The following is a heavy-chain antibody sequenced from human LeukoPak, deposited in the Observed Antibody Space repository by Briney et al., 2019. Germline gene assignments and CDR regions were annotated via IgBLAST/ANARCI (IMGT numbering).Heavy chain of an antibody. CDR3: AREGYSGYGGEKGFDY. CDR2: INPNSGGT. Sequence: ASVKVSCKASGYTFTGYYMYWVRQAPGQGLEWMGRINPNSGGTNYAQKFQGRVTMTRDTSISTAYMELSRLRSDDTAVYYCAREGYSGYGGEKGFDYWGQGTLVTVSS. D-gene: IGHD5-12*01. CDR1: GYTFTGYY. V-gene: IGHV1-2*06. J-gene: IGHJ4*02.